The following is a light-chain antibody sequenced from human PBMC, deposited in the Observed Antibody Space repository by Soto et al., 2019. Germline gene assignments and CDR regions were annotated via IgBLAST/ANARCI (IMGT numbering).Light chain of an antibody. Sequence: QSVLPKPASVSGSPGQSITISCTGTSSDVGGYNYVSWYQQHPGKAPKLMIYDVSNRPSGVSNRFSGSKSGNTASLTISGLQAEDEADYYCSSYTSSSTPVVFGGGTQLTVL. J-gene: IGLJ2*01. CDR2: DVS. V-gene: IGLV2-14*01. CDR1: SSDVGGYNY. CDR3: SSYTSSSTPVV.